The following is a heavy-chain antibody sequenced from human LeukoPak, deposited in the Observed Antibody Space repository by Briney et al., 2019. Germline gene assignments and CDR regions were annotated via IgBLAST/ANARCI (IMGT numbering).Heavy chain of an antibody. CDR1: GYSISSGYY. Sequence: AETLSLTCAVSGYSISSGYYWGWIRQPPGKGLEWIGSIYHSGSTYYNPSLKSRVTISVDTSKNQFSLKRSSVTAADTAVYYCARAYCGGDCYSYYYYMGVWGKGTTVTVSS. CDR3: ARAYCGGDCYSYYYYMGV. D-gene: IGHD2-21*02. J-gene: IGHJ6*03. CDR2: IYHSGST. V-gene: IGHV4-38-2*01.